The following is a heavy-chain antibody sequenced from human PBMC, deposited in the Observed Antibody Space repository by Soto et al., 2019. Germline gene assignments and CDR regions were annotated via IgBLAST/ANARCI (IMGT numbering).Heavy chain of an antibody. Sequence: PSETLSLTCAVYGGSFSGYYWSWIRQPPGKGLEWIGEINHSGSTNYNPSLKSRVTISVDTSKNQFSLKLSSVTAADTAVYYCTRRRVATRGWYYYYYYGMDVWGQGTTVTVSS. V-gene: IGHV4-34*01. J-gene: IGHJ6*02. CDR3: TRRRVATRGWYYYYYYGMDV. CDR1: GGSFSGYY. CDR2: INHSGST. D-gene: IGHD5-12*01.